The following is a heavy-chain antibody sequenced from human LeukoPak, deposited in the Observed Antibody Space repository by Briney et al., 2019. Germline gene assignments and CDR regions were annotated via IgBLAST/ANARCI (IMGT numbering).Heavy chain of an antibody. CDR3: ARGGGRITGTTFDY. V-gene: IGHV1-69*04. J-gene: IGHJ4*02. CDR2: IIPILGIA. CDR1: GGTFSSYA. Sequence: SVKVSCKASGGTFSSYAISWVRQAPGQGLEWMGRIIPILGIANYAQKFQGRVTITADKSTSTAYMELSSLRSEDTAVYYCARGGGRITGTTFDYWGQGTLVAVSS. D-gene: IGHD1-20*01.